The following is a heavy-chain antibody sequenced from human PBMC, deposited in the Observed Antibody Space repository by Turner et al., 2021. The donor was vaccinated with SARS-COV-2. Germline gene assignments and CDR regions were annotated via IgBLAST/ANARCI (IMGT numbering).Heavy chain of an antibody. D-gene: IGHD2-15*01. V-gene: IGHV3-30*18. J-gene: IGHJ4*02. Sequence: QVQLVESGGGVVQPGRSLRLSWAAPGFTFSSYGMHWVRQAPGKGLEWVAVISYDGSNKYYADSVKGRFTISRDNSKNTLYLQMNSLRAEDTAVYYCAKGLGGYCSGGSCYSGIVDYWGQGTLVTVSS. CDR2: ISYDGSNK. CDR3: AKGLGGYCSGGSCYSGIVDY. CDR1: GFTFSSYG.